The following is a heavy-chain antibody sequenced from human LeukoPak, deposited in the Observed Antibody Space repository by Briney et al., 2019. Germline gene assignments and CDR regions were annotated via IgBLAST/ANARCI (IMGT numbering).Heavy chain of an antibody. CDR2: ISSGSSTI. CDR1: GFSFSTYA. J-gene: IGHJ6*02. V-gene: IGHV3-48*02. CDR3: AGYYHSMDV. Sequence: PGGSLRLSCAASGFSFSTYAMTWVRQAPGKGLEWVSYISSGSSTIYYADSVKGRFTISRDNAKDSLYLQMSSLRDEDTAVYYCAGYYHSMDVWGQGTTVTVSS.